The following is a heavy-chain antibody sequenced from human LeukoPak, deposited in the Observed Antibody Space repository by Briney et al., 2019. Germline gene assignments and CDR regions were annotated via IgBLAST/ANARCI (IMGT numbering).Heavy chain of an antibody. J-gene: IGHJ2*01. Sequence: SETLSLTCTVSGYSISSGYYWSWIRQPAGKGLEWIGRIYTSGSTNYNPSLKSRVTMSVDTSKNQFSLKLSSVTAADTAVYYCARAGVVPAAMKKVGYFDLWGRGTLVTVSS. D-gene: IGHD2-2*01. CDR2: IYTSGST. CDR1: GYSISSGYY. V-gene: IGHV4-4*07. CDR3: ARAGVVPAAMKKVGYFDL.